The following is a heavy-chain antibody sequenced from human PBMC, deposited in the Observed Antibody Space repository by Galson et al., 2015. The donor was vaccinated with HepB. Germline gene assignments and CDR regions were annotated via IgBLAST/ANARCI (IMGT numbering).Heavy chain of an antibody. CDR2: ISYDGSNK. Sequence: LRLSCAASGFTFSSYGMHWVRQAPGKGLEWVAVISYDGSNKYYADSVKGRFTISRDNSKNTLYLQMNSLRAEDTAVYYCAKEGLYCSSTSCRDYYYYGMDVWGQGTTVTVSS. V-gene: IGHV3-30*18. CDR1: GFTFSSYG. J-gene: IGHJ6*02. D-gene: IGHD2-2*01. CDR3: AKEGLYCSSTSCRDYYYYGMDV.